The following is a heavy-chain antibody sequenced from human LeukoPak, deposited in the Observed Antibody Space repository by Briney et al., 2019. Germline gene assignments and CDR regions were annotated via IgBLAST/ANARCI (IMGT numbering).Heavy chain of an antibody. CDR3: ASNAVTTVAYFQH. V-gene: IGHV4-31*03. CDR2: IYYSGST. CDR1: GGSISSGGYY. Sequence: SQTLSLTCTVSGGSISSGGYYWSWTRQHPGKGLEWIGYIYYSGSTYYNPSLKSRVTISVDTSKNQFSLKLSSVTAADTAVYYCASNAVTTVAYFQHWGQGTLVTVSS. J-gene: IGHJ1*01. D-gene: IGHD4-17*01.